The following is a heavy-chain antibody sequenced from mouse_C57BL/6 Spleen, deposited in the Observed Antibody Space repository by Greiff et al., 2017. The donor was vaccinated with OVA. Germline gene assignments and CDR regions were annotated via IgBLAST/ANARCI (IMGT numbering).Heavy chain of an antibody. CDR1: GYSFTDYN. CDR3: ARSEDYYGSSYWYFDV. CDR2: INPNYGTT. Sequence: VQLQQSGPELVKPGASVTISCKASGYSFTDYNLNWVKQSNGKSLEWIGVINPNYGTTSYNQKFKGKATLTVDQSSSTAYMQLNSLTSEDSAVYYCARSEDYYGSSYWYFDVWGTGTTVTVSS. J-gene: IGHJ1*03. D-gene: IGHD1-1*01. V-gene: IGHV1-39*01.